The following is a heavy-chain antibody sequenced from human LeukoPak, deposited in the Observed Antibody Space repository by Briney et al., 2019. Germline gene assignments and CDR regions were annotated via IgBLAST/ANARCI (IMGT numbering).Heavy chain of an antibody. CDR2: IIPIFGTA. CDR1: GGTFISYA. J-gene: IGHJ4*02. D-gene: IGHD4-17*01. Sequence: GASVKVSFKASGGTFISYAISWVRQAPGQGLEWMGGIIPIFGTANYAQKFQGRVTITADESTSTAYMELSSLRSEDTAVYYCARGGEVTTEFDYWGQGTLVTVSS. V-gene: IGHV1-69*13. CDR3: ARGGEVTTEFDY.